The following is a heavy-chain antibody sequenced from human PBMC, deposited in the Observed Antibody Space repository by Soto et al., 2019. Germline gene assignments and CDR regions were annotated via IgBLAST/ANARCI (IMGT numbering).Heavy chain of an antibody. CDR3: ARDLILGGMDV. CDR1: GFTFSSYA. Sequence: QVQLVESGGGVVQPGRSLRLSCAASGFTFSSYAMHWVRQAPGKGLEWVAVISYDGSNKYYADSVKGRFTISRDNSKNTLYLQMNSLRAEDTAVHYCARDLILGGMDVWGQGTTVTVSS. V-gene: IGHV3-30-3*01. CDR2: ISYDGSNK. J-gene: IGHJ6*02.